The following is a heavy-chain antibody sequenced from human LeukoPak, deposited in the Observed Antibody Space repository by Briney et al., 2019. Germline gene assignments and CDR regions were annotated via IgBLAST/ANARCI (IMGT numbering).Heavy chain of an antibody. CDR2: ISGSGGTT. Sequence: GGSLRLSCAAPGFTFSSYAMSWVRQAPGKGLEWVSVISGSGGTTYYADSVKGRFTIPRDNSKNTLDLQMNSLRVEDMAVYYCAKKFGSSNWYVGFDYWGQGTLVTVSS. J-gene: IGHJ4*02. CDR1: GFTFSSYA. D-gene: IGHD6-19*01. V-gene: IGHV3-23*01. CDR3: AKKFGSSNWYVGFDY.